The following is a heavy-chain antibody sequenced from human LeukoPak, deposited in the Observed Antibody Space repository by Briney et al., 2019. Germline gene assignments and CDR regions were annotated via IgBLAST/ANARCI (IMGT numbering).Heavy chain of an antibody. J-gene: IGHJ4*02. CDR1: GGSFSGYY. D-gene: IGHD3-9*01. V-gene: IGHV4-34*01. Sequence: PSETLSLTCAVYGGSFSGYYWSWIRQPPGKGLEWIGEINHSGSTNYNPSLKSRVTISVDPSKNQFSLKLSSVTAADTAVYYCARQSRRYFDWLLPNYFDYWGQGTLVTVSS. CDR2: INHSGST. CDR3: ARQSRRYFDWLLPNYFDY.